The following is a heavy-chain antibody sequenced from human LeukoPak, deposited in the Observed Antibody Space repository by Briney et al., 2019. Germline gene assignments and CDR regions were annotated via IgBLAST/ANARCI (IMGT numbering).Heavy chain of an antibody. J-gene: IGHJ4*02. CDR1: GGSISSYY. D-gene: IGHD3-22*01. Sequence: SETLSLTCTVSGGSISSYYWSWIRQPPGKGLEWIGYIYYSGSTNYNPSLKSRVTISVDTSKSQFSLKLRSVTAADTAMYFCATTSDYAFDYWGQGTLVTVSS. CDR3: ATTSDYAFDY. V-gene: IGHV4-59*12. CDR2: IYYSGST.